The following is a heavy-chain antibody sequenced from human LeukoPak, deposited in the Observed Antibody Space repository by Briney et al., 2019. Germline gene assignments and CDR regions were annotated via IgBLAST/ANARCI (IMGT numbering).Heavy chain of an antibody. CDR3: ARDLEYSSSSLYY. Sequence: GGSLRLSCAASGFTFSSYGMHWVRQAPGKGLEWVAAIWYDGSNKYYADSVKGRFTISRDNSKNTLYLQMNSLRAEDTAVYYCARDLEYSSSSLYYWGQGTLVTVSS. J-gene: IGHJ4*02. V-gene: IGHV3-33*01. CDR1: GFTFSSYG. CDR2: IWYDGSNK. D-gene: IGHD6-6*01.